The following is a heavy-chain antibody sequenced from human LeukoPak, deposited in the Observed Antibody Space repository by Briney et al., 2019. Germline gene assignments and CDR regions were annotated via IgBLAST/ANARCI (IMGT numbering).Heavy chain of an antibody. CDR1: GFTVSSNY. V-gene: IGHV3-53*01. CDR3: AKNDLDNTGYYYFDS. J-gene: IGHJ4*02. D-gene: IGHD3-22*01. CDR2: IYSGGST. Sequence: GGSLRLSCAASGFTVSSNYMSWVRQAPGKGLEWVSVIYSGGSTYYANSVKGRFTISRDNSKNTLYLQMNSLRAEDTAVYYCAKNDLDNTGYYYFDSWGQGTLVTVSS.